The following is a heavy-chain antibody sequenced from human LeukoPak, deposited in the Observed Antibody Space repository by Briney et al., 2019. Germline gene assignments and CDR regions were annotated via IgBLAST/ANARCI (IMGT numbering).Heavy chain of an antibody. CDR1: GYTFTIYG. D-gene: IGHD1-14*01. J-gene: IGHJ4*02. CDR3: ARALTVVGTTVEYFDY. Sequence: ASVKVSCKASGYTFTIYGISWVRQAPGQGLEWMGWISAYNGNTNYAQKLQGRVTMTTDTSTSTAYMELRSLRSDYTAVYYCARALTVVGTTVEYFDYWGQGTLVTVSS. V-gene: IGHV1-18*01. CDR2: ISAYNGNT.